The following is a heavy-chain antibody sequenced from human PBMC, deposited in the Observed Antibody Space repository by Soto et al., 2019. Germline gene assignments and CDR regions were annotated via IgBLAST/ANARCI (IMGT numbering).Heavy chain of an antibody. J-gene: IGHJ4*02. CDR2: IYYSGST. D-gene: IGHD2-21*01. CDR1: GGSISSGGYS. V-gene: IGHV4-31*11. CDR3: ARSIDSYFDY. Sequence: SQTLSLTCAVSGGSISSGGYSWSWIRQHPGKGLEWIGYIYYSGSTYYNPSLKSRVTISVDTSKNHSSLKVSSVTAADTAVYYCARSIDSYFDYWGQGTQVNVSS.